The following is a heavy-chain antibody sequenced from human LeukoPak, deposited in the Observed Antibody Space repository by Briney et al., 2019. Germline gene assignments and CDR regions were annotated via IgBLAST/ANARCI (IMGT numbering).Heavy chain of an antibody. J-gene: IGHJ4*02. D-gene: IGHD4-17*01. Sequence: SVKVFCKASGGTFSSYANSWVPQAPGQGLEWMGRIIPILGIANYAQKFQGRVTITADKSTSTAYMELSSLRSEDTAVYYCARQVTTDFDYWGQGTLVTVSS. CDR2: IIPILGIA. CDR3: ARQVTTDFDY. V-gene: IGHV1-69*04. CDR1: GGTFSSYA.